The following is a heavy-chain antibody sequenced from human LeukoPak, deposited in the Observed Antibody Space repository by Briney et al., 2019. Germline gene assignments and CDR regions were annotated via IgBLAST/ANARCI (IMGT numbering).Heavy chain of an antibody. CDR2: IKKKSEGGTI. J-gene: IGHJ4*02. D-gene: IGHD2-15*01. CDR3: ATDLSPYCGGGYCFLSY. CDR1: GFTFRNAC. V-gene: IGHV3-15*01. Sequence: KPGGSLRLSCAASGFTFRNACMSWVRQAPGKGLEWVGPIKKKSEGGTIDYTARVKGRFIISRDDSKDALYLQMRSLTPEDTAVYYCATDLSPYCGGGYCFLSYWGQGTLVTVSS.